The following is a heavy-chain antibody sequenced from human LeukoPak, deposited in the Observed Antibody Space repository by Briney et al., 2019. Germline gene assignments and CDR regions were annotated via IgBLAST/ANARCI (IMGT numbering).Heavy chain of an antibody. D-gene: IGHD1-26*01. CDR1: GYTFTGYC. CDR3: ARDRYSGSYNFDY. V-gene: IGHV1-2*02. J-gene: IGHJ4*02. Sequence: ASVKVSCKASGYTFTGYCMHWVRQAPGQGLEWMGWINPNSGGTNYAQKFQGRVTMTRDTSISTAYMELSRLRSDDTAVYYCARDRYSGSYNFDYWGQGTLVTVSS. CDR2: INPNSGGT.